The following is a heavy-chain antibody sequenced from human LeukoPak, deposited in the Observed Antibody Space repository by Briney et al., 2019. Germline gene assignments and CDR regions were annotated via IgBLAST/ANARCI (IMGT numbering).Heavy chain of an antibody. J-gene: IGHJ2*01. CDR3: ARTRRVARPRWYFDL. CDR2: INHSGST. D-gene: IGHD6-6*01. V-gene: IGHV4-34*01. CDR1: GGSFSGYY. Sequence: SETLSLTCAVYGGSFSGYYWSWIRQPPGKGLEWIGEINHSGSTNYNPSLKSRVTISVDTSKNQFSLKLSSVTAADTAVYYCARTRRVARPRWYFDLWGRGTLVTVSS.